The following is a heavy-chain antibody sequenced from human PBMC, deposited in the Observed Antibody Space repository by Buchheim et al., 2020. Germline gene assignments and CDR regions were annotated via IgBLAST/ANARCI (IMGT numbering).Heavy chain of an antibody. CDR1: GGSISSYY. V-gene: IGHV4-59*01. J-gene: IGHJ4*02. CDR2: IYYSGST. D-gene: IGHD2-15*01. Sequence: QVQLQESGPGLVKPSETLSLTCTVSGGSISSYYWSWIRQPPGKGLEWIGYIYYSGSTNYNPSLKRRVTISVDTSKNQFSLKLSSVTAADTAVYYCARVIGDCSGGSCYFDYWGQGTL. CDR3: ARVIGDCSGGSCYFDY.